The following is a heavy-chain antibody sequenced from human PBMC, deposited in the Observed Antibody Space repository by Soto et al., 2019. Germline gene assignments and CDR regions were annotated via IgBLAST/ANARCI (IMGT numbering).Heavy chain of an antibody. CDR3: AITYYYDSSGYPTIAESDAFDI. J-gene: IGHJ3*02. V-gene: IGHV5-10-1*01. CDR1: GYSFTSYW. D-gene: IGHD3-22*01. Sequence: PGESLKISCKGSGYSFTSYWISWVRQMPGKGLEWMGRIDPSDSYTNYSPSFQGHVTISADKSISTAYLQWSSLKASDTAMYYCAITYYYDSSGYPTIAESDAFDIWGQGTMVTVSS. CDR2: IDPSDSYT.